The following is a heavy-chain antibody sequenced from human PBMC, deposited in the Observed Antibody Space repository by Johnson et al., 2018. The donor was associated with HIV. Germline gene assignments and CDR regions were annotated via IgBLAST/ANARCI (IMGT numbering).Heavy chain of an antibody. J-gene: IGHJ3*02. CDR1: GFTFSSYG. V-gene: IGHV3-30*03. D-gene: IGHD6-6*01. CDR2: ISYDGNNR. Sequence: QVQLVESGGGVVQPGGSLRLSCAASGFTFSSYGMHWVRQAPGKGLEWVAVISYDGNNRYYVDSVKGRFTISRDNSKNTLYLQMNSLRAEDTAVYYCARGGQLVAFDIWGQGTMVTVSS. CDR3: ARGGQLVAFDI.